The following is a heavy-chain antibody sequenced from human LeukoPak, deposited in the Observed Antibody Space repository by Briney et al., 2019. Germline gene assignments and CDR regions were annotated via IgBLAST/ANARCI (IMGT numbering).Heavy chain of an antibody. CDR1: GFTFRNYW. D-gene: IGHD6-19*01. CDR3: ARGGWYYFDY. Sequence: TGGSLRLSCAASGFTFRNYWMSWVRQAPGKGLEWVANIKQDGSDKYYVDSVKGRFTISRDNTKNSLYLQMNSLRAEDTAVYYCARGGWYYFDYWGQGTLVTVSS. V-gene: IGHV3-7*04. CDR2: IKQDGSDK. J-gene: IGHJ4*02.